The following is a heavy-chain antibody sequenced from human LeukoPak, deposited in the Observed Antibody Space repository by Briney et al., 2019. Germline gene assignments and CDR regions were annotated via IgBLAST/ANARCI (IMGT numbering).Heavy chain of an antibody. J-gene: IGHJ4*02. Sequence: PSEALSLTCTVSGGSISSYYWSWIRPPPGKGLEWIGYIYYSGSTNCNPSLKSRVTISVDTSKNQFSLKLSSVTAADTAVYYCARSHSVWTSFDYWGQGTLVTVSS. V-gene: IGHV4-59*01. CDR1: GGSISSYY. CDR2: IYYSGST. D-gene: IGHD3/OR15-3a*01. CDR3: ARSHSVWTSFDY.